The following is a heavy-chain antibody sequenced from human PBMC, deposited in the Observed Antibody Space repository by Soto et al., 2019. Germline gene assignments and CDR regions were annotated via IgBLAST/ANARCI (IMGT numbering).Heavy chain of an antibody. CDR3: ARADRAALTAPYYYYGMHX. D-gene: IGHD6-6*01. V-gene: IGHV6-1*01. CDR1: GDSVSSNSAA. Sequence: SQTLSLNCAISGDSVSSNSAAWNWIRQSPSRGLECVGSTYYRSKWYNYYAVSVKSRITINPDTSKNQFSLQLNSVTPEDTAVYYCARADRAALTAPYYYYGMHXWGQGTTVTVS. CDR2: TYYRSKWYN. J-gene: IGHJ6*02.